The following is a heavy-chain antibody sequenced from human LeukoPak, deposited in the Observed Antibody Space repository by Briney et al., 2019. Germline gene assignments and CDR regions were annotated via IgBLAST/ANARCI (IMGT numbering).Heavy chain of an antibody. V-gene: IGHV3-7*03. CDR1: GFTFSNYW. Sequence: GGSLRLSCAASGFTFSNYWMSWVRQAPGKGLEWVASIKQDESEKYYVDSVKGRFTTSRDNAKSSLYLQMNALRGEDTAVYYCARLVGDVTTWDCWGQGTLVTVSS. J-gene: IGHJ4*02. D-gene: IGHD1-26*01. CDR2: IKQDESEK. CDR3: ARLVGDVTTWDC.